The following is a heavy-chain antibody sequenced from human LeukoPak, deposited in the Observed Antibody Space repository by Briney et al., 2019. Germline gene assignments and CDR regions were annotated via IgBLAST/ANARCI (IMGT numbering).Heavy chain of an antibody. V-gene: IGHV4-39*07. CDR1: GVSISSSNSY. J-gene: IGHJ4*02. CDR2: IYYSGNT. Sequence: SETLSLTCTVSGVSISSSNSYWGWIRQPPGKGLEWIGSIYYSGNTYYNPSLKSRVTISVDTSKNQFSLKLSSVTAADTAVYYCARGGVILDYWGQGTLVTVSS. D-gene: IGHD3-16*02. CDR3: ARGGVILDY.